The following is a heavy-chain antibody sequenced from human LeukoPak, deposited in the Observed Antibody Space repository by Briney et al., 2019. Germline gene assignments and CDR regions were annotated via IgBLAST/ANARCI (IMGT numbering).Heavy chain of an antibody. Sequence: SETLSLTCTVSGGSISSSSYYWGWIRQPPGKGLEWIGSIYYSGSTYYNPSLKSRVTISVGTSKNQFSLKLSSVTAADTAVYYCARRRIVGGNNWFDPWGQGTLVTVSS. J-gene: IGHJ5*02. D-gene: IGHD1-26*01. V-gene: IGHV4-39*01. CDR2: IYYSGST. CDR1: GGSISSSSYY. CDR3: ARRRIVGGNNWFDP.